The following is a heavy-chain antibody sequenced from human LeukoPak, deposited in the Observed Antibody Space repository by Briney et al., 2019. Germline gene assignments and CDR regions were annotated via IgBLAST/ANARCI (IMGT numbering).Heavy chain of an antibody. V-gene: IGHV3-66*01. Sequence: GGSLRLSCAASGFTVSSNYMSWVRQAPGKGLEWVSVIYSGGSTYYADSVKGRFTISRDNSKNTLYLQMNSLRAEDTAVYYCARAERGYPDWYFDLWGRGTLVTVSS. CDR1: GFTVSSNY. CDR3: ARAERGYPDWYFDL. J-gene: IGHJ2*01. CDR2: IYSGGST. D-gene: IGHD6-13*01.